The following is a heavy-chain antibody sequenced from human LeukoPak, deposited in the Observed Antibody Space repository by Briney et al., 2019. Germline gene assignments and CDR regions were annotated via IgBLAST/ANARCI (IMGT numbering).Heavy chain of an antibody. CDR3: ARADYGDYAIDY. J-gene: IGHJ4*02. Sequence: GGSLRLSCAASGFTFSRYAMSWVRQAPGKGLEWVANIKQDGSEKYYVDSVKGRFTISRDNAKNSLYLQMNSLRAEDTAVYYCARADYGDYAIDYWGQGTLVTVSS. D-gene: IGHD4-17*01. CDR2: IKQDGSEK. CDR1: GFTFSRYA. V-gene: IGHV3-7*01.